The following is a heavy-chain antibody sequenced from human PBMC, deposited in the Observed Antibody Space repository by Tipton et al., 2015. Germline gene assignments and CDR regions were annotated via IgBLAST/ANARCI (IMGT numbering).Heavy chain of an antibody. CDR2: IYYSGIT. V-gene: IGHV4-39*01. J-gene: IGHJ4*02. D-gene: IGHD2/OR15-2a*01. CDR3: ARSPFKSGYFDY. CDR1: GGSISSSSYY. Sequence: TLSLTCTVSGGSISSSSYYWGWIRQPPGKGLEWIGSIYYSGITYYNPSLKSRVTISVDTSKNQFSLKLSSVTAADTAVYYCARSPFKSGYFDYWRQGTLVTVSS.